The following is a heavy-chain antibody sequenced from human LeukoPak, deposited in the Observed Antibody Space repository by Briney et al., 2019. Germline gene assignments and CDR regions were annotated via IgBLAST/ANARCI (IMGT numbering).Heavy chain of an antibody. CDR2: IYYSGST. D-gene: IGHD6-6*01. Sequence: SETLSLTCIVSGDSISTSSYYWGWIRQPPGKGLEWIGSIYYSGSTYYNPSLKSRVTISVDTSKNQFSLKLSSVTAADTAVYYCARFRVEYSSSSYFDYWGQGTLVTVSS. CDR1: GDSISTSSYY. CDR3: ARFRVEYSSSSYFDY. V-gene: IGHV4-39*07. J-gene: IGHJ4*02.